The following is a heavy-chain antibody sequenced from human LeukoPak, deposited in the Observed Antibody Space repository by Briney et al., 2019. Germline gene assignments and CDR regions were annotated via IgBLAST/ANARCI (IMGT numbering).Heavy chain of an antibody. CDR2: INPSGGST. Sequence: GASVKVSCKASGYTFTSYYMHWVRQAPGQGLEWMGIINPSGGSTSYAQKFQGRVTMTRDTSTSTVYMELSSLRSEDTAVYYCARSRLQGGSGKFGGFDPWGQGTLVTVSS. J-gene: IGHJ5*02. CDR1: GYTFTSYY. CDR3: ARSRLQGGSGKFGGFDP. D-gene: IGHD3-10*01. V-gene: IGHV1-46*01.